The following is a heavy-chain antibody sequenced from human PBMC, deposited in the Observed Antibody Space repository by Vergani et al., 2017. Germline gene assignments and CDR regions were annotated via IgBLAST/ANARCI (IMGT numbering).Heavy chain of an antibody. CDR2: IYPGDSDT. V-gene: IGHV5-51*01. J-gene: IGHJ6*02. Sequence: EVQLVQSGAEVKKPGESLKISCKGSGYSFTSYWIGWVRQMPGKGLEWMGIIYPGDSDTRYSPSFQGQVTISADKSISTAYLQWSSLKASDTAMYYCAREVAEWFGGQNYYYYYGMDVWGQGTTVTVSS. CDR1: GYSFTSYW. CDR3: AREVAEWFGGQNYYYYYGMDV. D-gene: IGHD3-10*01.